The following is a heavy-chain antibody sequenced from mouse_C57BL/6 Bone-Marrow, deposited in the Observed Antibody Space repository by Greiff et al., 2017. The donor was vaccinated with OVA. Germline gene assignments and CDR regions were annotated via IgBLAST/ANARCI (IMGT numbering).Heavy chain of an antibody. CDR2: IYPGSGST. CDR3: ARSNYGNPWYFDV. CDR1: GYTFTSYW. J-gene: IGHJ1*03. V-gene: IGHV1-55*01. Sequence: QVQLQQPGAELVKPGASVKMSCKASGYTFTSYWITWVKQRPGQGLGWIGDIYPGSGSTNYNEKFKSKATLTVDTSSSTAYMQLSSLTSENSAVYYCARSNYGNPWYFDVWGTGTTVTVSS. D-gene: IGHD2-1*01.